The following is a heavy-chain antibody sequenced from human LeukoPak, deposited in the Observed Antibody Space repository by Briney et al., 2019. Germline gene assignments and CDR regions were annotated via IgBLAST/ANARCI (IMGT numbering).Heavy chain of an antibody. CDR1: GFTFSSYG. D-gene: IGHD3-16*01. J-gene: IGHJ4*02. CDR3: AKGFTGMDF. CDR2: ISHDGSNN. V-gene: IGHV3-30*18. Sequence: GGSLRLSCAASGFTFSSYGMHWVRQAPGKGLEWVAVISHDGSNNYYADSVKGRFSISRDNSRNTLYLQMNGLRAEDTAVYYCAKGFTGMDFWGQGSLVTVSS.